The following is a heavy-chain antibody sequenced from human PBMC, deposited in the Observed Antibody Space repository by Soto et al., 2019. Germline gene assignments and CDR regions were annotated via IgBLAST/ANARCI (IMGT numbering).Heavy chain of an antibody. J-gene: IGHJ4*02. CDR2: LIPLLRTP. V-gene: IGHV1-69*01. D-gene: IGHD6-19*01. CDR3: ARDTAGARD. CDR1: GGSLGTLP. Sequence: QLEQSGAEVKKPGSSVKVSCKSSGGSLGTLPVSWVRQAPGQGLEWMGGLIPLLRTPNLAPKFQDRMAINADASMELRGLTSDDTAVCYWARDTAGARDGGPGTLGIFSS.